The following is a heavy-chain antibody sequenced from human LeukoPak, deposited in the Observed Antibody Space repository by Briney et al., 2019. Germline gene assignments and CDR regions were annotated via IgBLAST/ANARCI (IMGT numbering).Heavy chain of an antibody. Sequence: ASVKVSCXASGYTFTGYYMHWVRQAPGQGLEWMGWINPNSGGTNYAQKFQGRVTMTRDTSISTAYMELSRLRSDDTAVYYCATLPLWFGELTPFDYWGPGTLVTVSS. V-gene: IGHV1-2*02. J-gene: IGHJ4*02. CDR3: ATLPLWFGELTPFDY. CDR2: INPNSGGT. D-gene: IGHD3-10*01. CDR1: GYTFTGYY.